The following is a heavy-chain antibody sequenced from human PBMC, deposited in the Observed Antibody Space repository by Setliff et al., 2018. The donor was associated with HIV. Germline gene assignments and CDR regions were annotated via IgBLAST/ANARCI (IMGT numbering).Heavy chain of an antibody. CDR2: INHSGTA. D-gene: IGHD2-21*01. V-gene: IGHV4-34*01. Sequence: TSETLSLTCAVYGGSLSSTYWTWLRQAPGKWLEWSGEINHSGTANYNPSLKSRVTMSLDRSKRQFSLKLTSLTAADTAVYCCAGLSDFLDYWGLGNLVTVSS. CDR1: GGSLSSTY. J-gene: IGHJ4*02. CDR3: AGLSDFLDY.